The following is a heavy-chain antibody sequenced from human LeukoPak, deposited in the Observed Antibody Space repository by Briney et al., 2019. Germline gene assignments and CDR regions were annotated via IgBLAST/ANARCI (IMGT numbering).Heavy chain of an antibody. D-gene: IGHD6-13*01. CDR2: IHYSGST. Sequence: SEALSLTCTVSGGSISSYYWSWIRQPPGKELEWIGYIHYSGSTNYNPSLKSRVTMSVDTSKNQFSLKLTSVTAADTAVYYCARGGSSSSWPFYYWGQGTLVTVSS. J-gene: IGHJ4*02. CDR3: ARGGSSSSWPFYY. V-gene: IGHV4-59*01. CDR1: GGSISSYY.